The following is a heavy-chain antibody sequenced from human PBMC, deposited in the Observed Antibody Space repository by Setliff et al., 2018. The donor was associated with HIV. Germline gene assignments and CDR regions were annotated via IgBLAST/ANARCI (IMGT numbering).Heavy chain of an antibody. D-gene: IGHD3-22*01. CDR3: TRPQYIYENGGSDY. CDR2: IKSRTVTETT. CDR1: GFTFSKAW. Sequence: GSLRLSCAAAGFTFSKAWMSWFRQTPGKGLEWVGRIKSRTVTETTDVAAPVKGRFTIFRDDSANTAYLQINSLEIEDTAVYYCTRPQYIYENGGSDYWGQGTLVTVSS. J-gene: IGHJ4*02. V-gene: IGHV3-15*01.